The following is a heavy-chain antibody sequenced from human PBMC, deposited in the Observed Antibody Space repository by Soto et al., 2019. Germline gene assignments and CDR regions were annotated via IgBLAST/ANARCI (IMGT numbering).Heavy chain of an antibody. D-gene: IGHD3-10*01. V-gene: IGHV4-4*02. CDR3: ARLVYDTRLNYMYFDF. J-gene: IGHJ4*02. CDR2: IFHDGTA. Sequence: SETLSLTCTVPGVSLTSGNWWTWVRQSPQRGLEYIGEIFHDGTANYYPSFQRRVAMSVDTSRNQFSLKLTSVTAADTAVYFCARLVYDTRLNYMYFDFWGPGTQVTVSS. CDR1: GVSLTSGNW.